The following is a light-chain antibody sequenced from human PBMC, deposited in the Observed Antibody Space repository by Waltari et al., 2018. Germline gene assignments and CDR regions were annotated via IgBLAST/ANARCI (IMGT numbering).Light chain of an antibody. CDR2: DVN. J-gene: IGLJ2*01. V-gene: IGLV2-11*01. CDR3: CSYAGTSSLT. Sequence: QSALTQPRSVSGSPGQSVSISCTGNSRDVGGYNYVSWYRQHPGKAPTMIIFDVNKRPSGVPDRFSGSKSGNTASLTISGLQAEDEADYYCCSYAGTSSLTFGGGTQLTVL. CDR1: SRDVGGYNY.